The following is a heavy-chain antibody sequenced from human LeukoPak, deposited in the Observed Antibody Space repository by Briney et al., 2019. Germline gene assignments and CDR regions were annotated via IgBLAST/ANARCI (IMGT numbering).Heavy chain of an antibody. Sequence: GGSLRLSCAASGFTFSSYWMHWVRQAPGKGLVWVSRIDNGGSSTNYADSVRGRFTISRDNAKNTLYLQMNSLRAEDTAVYYCARVDWNIDYWGQGALVTVSS. V-gene: IGHV3-74*01. CDR2: IDNGGSST. J-gene: IGHJ4*02. CDR1: GFTFSSYW. D-gene: IGHD1/OR15-1a*01. CDR3: ARVDWNIDY.